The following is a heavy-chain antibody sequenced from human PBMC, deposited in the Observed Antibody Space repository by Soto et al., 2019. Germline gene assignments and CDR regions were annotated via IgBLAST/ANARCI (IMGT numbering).Heavy chain of an antibody. CDR2: IYYSGST. V-gene: IGHV4-31*03. CDR1: GGSISSGGYY. J-gene: IGHJ6*02. Sequence: QVQLQESGPGLVKPSQTLSLTCTVSGGSISSGGYYWSWIRQHPGKGLEWIGYIYYSGSTYYNPSLKSRVTISVDTSKNQFSLKLSSVTAADTAVYYCARSLRAFGVVTYGMDVWGQGTTVTVSS. D-gene: IGHD3-3*01. CDR3: ARSLRAFGVVTYGMDV.